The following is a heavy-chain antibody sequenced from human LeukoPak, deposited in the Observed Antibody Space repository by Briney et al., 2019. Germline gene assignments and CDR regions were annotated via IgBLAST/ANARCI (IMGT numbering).Heavy chain of an antibody. Sequence: SETLSLTCTVSGGSISSNSYYWSWIRQPPGKGLEWIGEINHSGSTNYNPSLKSRVTISVDTSKNQFSLKLSSVTAADTAVYYCARVRSVSWERRNYFDYWGQGTLVTVSS. CDR3: ARVRSVSWERRNYFDY. J-gene: IGHJ4*02. CDR1: GGSISSNSYY. V-gene: IGHV4-39*07. CDR2: INHSGST. D-gene: IGHD1-26*01.